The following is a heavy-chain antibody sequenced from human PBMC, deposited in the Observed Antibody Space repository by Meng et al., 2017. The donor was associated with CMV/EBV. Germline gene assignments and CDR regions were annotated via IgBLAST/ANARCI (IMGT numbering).Heavy chain of an antibody. V-gene: IGHV1-18*01. CDR1: GYTFTSYG. J-gene: IGHJ4*02. CDR3: ARDGVSIVGATTVDY. D-gene: IGHD1-26*01. Sequence: SVKVSCKASGYTFTSYGIGWVRQAPGQGLEWMGWISAYNGNTNYAQKLQGRVTMTTDTSTSTDYMELRSLRSDDTAVYYCARDGVSIVGATTVDYWGQGTLVTVSS. CDR2: ISAYNGNT.